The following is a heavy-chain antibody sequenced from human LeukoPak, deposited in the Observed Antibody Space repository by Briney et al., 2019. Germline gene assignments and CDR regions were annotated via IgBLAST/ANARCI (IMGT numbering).Heavy chain of an antibody. CDR1: GGSISSGGYY. CDR2: IYHSGST. J-gene: IGHJ6*03. Sequence: SQTLSLTCTVSGGSISSGGYYWSWTRQPPGKGLEWIGYIYHSGSTYYNPSLKSRVTISVDRSKNQFSLKLSSVTAADTAVYYCAREVSSGPDYYYYYMDVWGKGTTVTVSS. CDR3: AREVSSGPDYYYYYMDV. V-gene: IGHV4-30-2*01. D-gene: IGHD1-26*01.